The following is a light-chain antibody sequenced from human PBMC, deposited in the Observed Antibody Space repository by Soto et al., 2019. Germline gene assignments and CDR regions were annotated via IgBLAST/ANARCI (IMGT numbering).Light chain of an antibody. CDR2: DAS. CDR3: QQRSHWPRT. J-gene: IGKJ1*01. CDR1: QSVSSY. V-gene: IGKV3-11*01. Sequence: EIVLTQSPATLSLYPGERATLSCRASQSVSSYLAWYQQKVGQAPRLLIYDASNRATGIPARFSGSGSGTDFTLTISSLEPEDFALYYCQQRSHWPRTFGQGTKVEIK.